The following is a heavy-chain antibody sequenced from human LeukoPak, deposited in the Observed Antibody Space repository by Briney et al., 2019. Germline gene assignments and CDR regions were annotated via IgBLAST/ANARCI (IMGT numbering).Heavy chain of an antibody. J-gene: IGHJ4*02. CDR2: INLYSGGT. V-gene: IGHV1-2*02. Sequence: ASVKDSCKAFGYTFTAYYMHWVRQAPGQGLEWMGWINLYSGGTNYAQKFQGRVTMTRDTSISAAYMELDRLGSDDRVVYYCASVAGGDWYYFDLWGQGSLVTVSS. CDR3: ASVAGGDWYYFDL. D-gene: IGHD2-21*02. CDR1: GYTFTAYY.